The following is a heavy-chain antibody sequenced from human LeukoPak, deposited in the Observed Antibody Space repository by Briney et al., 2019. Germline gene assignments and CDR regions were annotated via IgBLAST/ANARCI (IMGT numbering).Heavy chain of an antibody. CDR2: FDPEDGET. J-gene: IGHJ5*02. V-gene: IGHV1-24*01. CDR1: GCTLTELS. Sequence: ASVKVSCKVSGCTLTELSMHWVRQAPGKGLEWMGGFDPEDGETIYAQKFQGRVTMTEDTSTDTAYMELSSLRSEDTAVYYCATDPLRYYDFWSGYYTWGQGTLVTVSS. D-gene: IGHD3-3*01. CDR3: ATDPLRYYDFWSGYYT.